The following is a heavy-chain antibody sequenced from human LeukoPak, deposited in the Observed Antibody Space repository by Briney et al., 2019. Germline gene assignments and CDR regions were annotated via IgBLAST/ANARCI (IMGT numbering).Heavy chain of an antibody. V-gene: IGHV3-23*01. D-gene: IGHD1-26*01. CDR3: ANLRGGSYAY. CDR2: ISGSCGST. Sequence: GGSLRLSCAASGFTFSSYAMSWVRQAPGKGVEGVSVISGSCGSTYYADSVKGRFTISRDNSKNTLYLQMNSLRDEDTAVYYCANLRGGSYAYWGQGTLVTVSS. J-gene: IGHJ4*02. CDR1: GFTFSSYA.